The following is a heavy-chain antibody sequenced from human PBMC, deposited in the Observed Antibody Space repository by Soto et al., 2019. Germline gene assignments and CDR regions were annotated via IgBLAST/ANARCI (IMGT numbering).Heavy chain of an antibody. CDR3: ARHAARYGAFDY. CDR1: GGSISSSSYY. D-gene: IGHD4-17*01. V-gene: IGHV4-39*01. J-gene: IGHJ4*02. Sequence: SETLSLTCTVSGGSISSSSYYWGWIRQPPGKGLEWIGSIYYSGSTYYNPSLKSRVTISVDTSKNQFSLKLSSVTAADTAVYYCARHAARYGAFDYWGQGTLVTVSS. CDR2: IYYSGST.